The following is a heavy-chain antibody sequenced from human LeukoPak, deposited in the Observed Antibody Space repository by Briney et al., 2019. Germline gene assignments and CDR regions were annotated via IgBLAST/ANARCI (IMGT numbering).Heavy chain of an antibody. D-gene: IGHD3-10*01. CDR3: ARFGTYGHL. Sequence: GGSLRLSCAASGFTFSNYWMSWVRQAPGKGLEWVANIKKDGSEKHYVDSVKGRFTISRDNAKNSVYLQMNSLRAEDTAVYYCARFGTYGHLWGQGTLVTVSS. CDR2: IKKDGSEK. CDR1: GFTFSNYW. J-gene: IGHJ5*02. V-gene: IGHV3-7*01.